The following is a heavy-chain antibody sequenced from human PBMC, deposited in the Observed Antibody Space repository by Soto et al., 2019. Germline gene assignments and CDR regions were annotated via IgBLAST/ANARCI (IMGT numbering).Heavy chain of an antibody. Sequence: PGESLKISCAASGFTFSSYGMHWVRQAPGKGLEWVAVIWHDGSNKYYADAAKGRSTISRDNFKNTLYLQMNSLRADDTAVYYCAKDRNSNALLDYFAYSGQGTLVTVSS. CDR1: GFTFSSYG. D-gene: IGHD6-13*01. V-gene: IGHV3-33*06. CDR2: IWHDGSNK. J-gene: IGHJ4*02. CDR3: AKDRNSNALLDYFAY.